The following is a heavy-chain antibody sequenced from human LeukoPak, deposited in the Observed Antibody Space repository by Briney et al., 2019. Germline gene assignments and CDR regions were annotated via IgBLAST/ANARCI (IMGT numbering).Heavy chain of an antibody. V-gene: IGHV4-34*01. Sequence: PSETLSLTCAVYGGSFSGYYWSWIRQPPGKGLEWIGEINHSGSTNYNPSLKSRVTISVDTSKNQFSLKLSSVTAADTAVYYCAGRITMVRGHYGMDVWGKGTTVTVSS. CDR3: AGRITMVRGHYGMDV. CDR1: GGSFSGYY. J-gene: IGHJ6*04. D-gene: IGHD3-10*01. CDR2: INHSGST.